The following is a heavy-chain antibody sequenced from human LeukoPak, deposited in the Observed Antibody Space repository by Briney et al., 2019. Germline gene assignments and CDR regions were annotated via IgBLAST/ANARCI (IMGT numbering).Heavy chain of an antibody. Sequence: PGGSLRLSCAASGFTFSSYWMSWVRQAPGKGLEWVANIKQDGSEKYYVDSVKGRFTISRDNAKNSLYLQMNSLRAEDTAVYYCARALYHYDSSGYYHDYFDYWGREPWSPSPQ. CDR3: ARALYHYDSSGYYHDYFDY. V-gene: IGHV3-7*01. CDR1: GFTFSSYW. J-gene: IGHJ4*02. D-gene: IGHD3-22*01. CDR2: IKQDGSEK.